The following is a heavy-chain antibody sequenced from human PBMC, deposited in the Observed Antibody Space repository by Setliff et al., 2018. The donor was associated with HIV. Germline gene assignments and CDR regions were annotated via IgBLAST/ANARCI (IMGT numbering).Heavy chain of an antibody. J-gene: IGHJ4*02. V-gene: IGHV1-46*01. D-gene: IGHD3-10*01. Sequence: GASVKVSCKASGYTFTSYYMHWVRQAPGQGLEWMGIINPSSGSTTYAQKFQGRVTMTRDTSTSTAYMELNSLRSEDTAVYYCARNDASGSYYRLDYWGQGTLVTVSS. CDR2: INPSSGST. CDR3: ARNDASGSYYRLDY. CDR1: GYTFTSYY.